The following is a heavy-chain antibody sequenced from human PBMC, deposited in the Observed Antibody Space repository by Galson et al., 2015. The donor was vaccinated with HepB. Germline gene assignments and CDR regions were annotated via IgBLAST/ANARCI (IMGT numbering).Heavy chain of an antibody. CDR3: AKDYTSGWYRGFDS. Sequence: SLRLSCAASGFTFDDYAMHWVRQAPGKGLEWVSIITYNSGSRGYAESVKGRFTVSRDNAKNSLYLQMDSLRPEDTALYYCAKDYTSGWYRGFDSWGQGTLVTVSS. J-gene: IGHJ4*02. CDR2: ITYNSGSR. V-gene: IGHV3-9*01. CDR1: GFTFDDYA. D-gene: IGHD6-19*01.